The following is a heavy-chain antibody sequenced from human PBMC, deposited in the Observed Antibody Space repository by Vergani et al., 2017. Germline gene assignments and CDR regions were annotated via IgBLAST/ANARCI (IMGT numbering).Heavy chain of an antibody. CDR1: GGTFSSYA. V-gene: IGHV1-69*04. J-gene: IGHJ4*02. CDR2: IIPILGIA. D-gene: IGHD4-17*01. Sequence: QVQLVQSGAEVKKPGSSVKVSCKASGGTFSSYAISWVRQAPGQGLEWMGRIIPILGIANYAQKFQGTVTITADKSTSTAYMELSSLRSEDTAVYYCARMGSAPTVTTGGFIDYWGQGTLVTVSS. CDR3: ARMGSAPTVTTGGFIDY.